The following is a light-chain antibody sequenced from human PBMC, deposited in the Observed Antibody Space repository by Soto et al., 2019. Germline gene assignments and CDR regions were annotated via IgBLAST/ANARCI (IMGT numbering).Light chain of an antibody. Sequence: EIVLTQSPATLSLSPGERATLSCRASQTVSSSLAWYQQKPGQAPRLLIYDASNRATGIPARFSGSGSGTDFTLTISSLEPEDFAVYYCQQRGNWPPTFGQGTKVEIK. CDR1: QTVSSS. J-gene: IGKJ1*01. CDR2: DAS. CDR3: QQRGNWPPT. V-gene: IGKV3-11*01.